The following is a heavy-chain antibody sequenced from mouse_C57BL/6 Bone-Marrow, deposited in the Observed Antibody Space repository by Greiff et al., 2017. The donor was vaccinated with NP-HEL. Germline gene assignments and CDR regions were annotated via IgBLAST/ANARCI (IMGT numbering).Heavy chain of an antibody. CDR1: GFTFSDAW. CDR2: IRNKANNHAT. V-gene: IGHV6-6*01. Sequence: EVKVEESGGGLVQPGGSMKLSCAASGFTFSDAWMDWVRQSPEKGLEWVAEIRNKANNHATYYAESVKGRFTISRDDSKSSVYLQMNSLRAEDTGIYYCTRRAFTTVVAVDYWGQGTTLTVSS. CDR3: TRRAFTTVVAVDY. D-gene: IGHD1-1*01. J-gene: IGHJ2*01.